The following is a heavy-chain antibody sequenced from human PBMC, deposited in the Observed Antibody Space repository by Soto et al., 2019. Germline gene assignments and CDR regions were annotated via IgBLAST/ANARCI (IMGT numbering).Heavy chain of an antibody. CDR1: GYTFTAYP. J-gene: IGHJ4*02. Sequence: GSVKVSCKASGYTFTAYPMHWVRQAPGQRLEWMGWINVANGDTGYSQKFQGRVTVTRDTSASTVYMEVSSLTSEDTAVYYCGRMDYYGAGIYYFDHWGQGTLVTVSS. V-gene: IGHV1-3*01. D-gene: IGHD3-10*01. CDR2: INVANGDT. CDR3: GRMDYYGAGIYYFDH.